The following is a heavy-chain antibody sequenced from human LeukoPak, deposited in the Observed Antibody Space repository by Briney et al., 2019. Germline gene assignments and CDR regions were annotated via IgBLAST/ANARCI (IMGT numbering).Heavy chain of an antibody. CDR1: GGSFSGYY. Sequence: SETLSLTCAVYGGSFSGYYWSWIRQPPGKGLEWIGEINHSGSTNYNPSPKSRVTISVDTSKNQFSLKLSSVTAADTAVYYCARGVEPMNALDCWGQGTLVTVSS. D-gene: IGHD1-1*01. CDR2: INHSGST. V-gene: IGHV4-34*01. CDR3: ARGVEPMNALDC. J-gene: IGHJ4*02.